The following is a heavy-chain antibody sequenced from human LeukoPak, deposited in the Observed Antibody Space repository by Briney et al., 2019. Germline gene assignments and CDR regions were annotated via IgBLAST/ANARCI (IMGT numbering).Heavy chain of an antibody. CDR2: ISSSSSYI. Sequence: GGSLRLSCAASGFTFSSYSMNWVRQAPGKGLEWVSSISSSSSYIYYADSVKGRLTISRDNAKNSLYLQMNSLRAEDTAVYYCARSPGSMIVVVPDYWGQGTLVTVSS. J-gene: IGHJ4*02. CDR3: ARSPGSMIVVVPDY. CDR1: GFTFSSYS. D-gene: IGHD3-22*01. V-gene: IGHV3-21*01.